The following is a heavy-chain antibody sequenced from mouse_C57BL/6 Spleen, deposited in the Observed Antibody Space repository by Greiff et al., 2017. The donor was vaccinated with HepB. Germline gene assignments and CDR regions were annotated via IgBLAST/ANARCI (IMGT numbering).Heavy chain of an antibody. D-gene: IGHD2-4*01. CDR1: GYTFTSYW. Sequence: VQLQQSGAELVKPGASVKLSCKASGYTFTSYWMHWVKQRPGQGLEWIGMIHPNSGSTNYNEKFKSKATLTVDKSSSTAYMQLSSLTSEDSAVYYCARYDHEGVAYWGQGTLVTVSA. J-gene: IGHJ3*01. CDR3: ARYDHEGVAY. CDR2: IHPNSGST. V-gene: IGHV1-64*01.